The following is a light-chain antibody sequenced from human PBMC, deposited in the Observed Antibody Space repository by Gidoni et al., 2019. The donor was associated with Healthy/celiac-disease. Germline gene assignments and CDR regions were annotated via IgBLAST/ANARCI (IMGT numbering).Light chain of an antibody. V-gene: IGKV1-33*01. CDR1: QDISNY. J-gene: IGKJ4*01. Sequence: IQLTQSPSSLSASVGVRVTITCQASQDISNYLNWYQQKPGKAPKLLIYDASNLETGVPSRFSGSGSGTDFTFTISSLQPEDIATYYCQQYVNLLLTFGGGTKVEIK. CDR3: QQYVNLLLT. CDR2: DAS.